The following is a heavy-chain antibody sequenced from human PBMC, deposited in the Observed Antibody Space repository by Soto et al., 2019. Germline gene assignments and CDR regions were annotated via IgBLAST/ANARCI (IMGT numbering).Heavy chain of an antibody. J-gene: IGHJ4*02. Sequence: GGSLRLSCAASGFTFSSYAMSWVRQAPGKGLEWVATISATGGSTYYADSVKGRFTISRDNSKNTLYLQMNGLRVEDTAVYYCAKDRLAGNFDYWGQGTQVTVSS. V-gene: IGHV3-23*01. CDR1: GFTFSSYA. D-gene: IGHD6-25*01. CDR3: AKDRLAGNFDY. CDR2: ISATGGST.